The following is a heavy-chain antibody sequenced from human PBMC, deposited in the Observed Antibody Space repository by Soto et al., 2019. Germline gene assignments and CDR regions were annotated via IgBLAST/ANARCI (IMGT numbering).Heavy chain of an antibody. D-gene: IGHD1-26*01. CDR3: AKDGSHNFDY. Sequence: ESGGGVVQPGRSLGLSCAASGFTFSHYAMHWVRQAPGKGLEWVALMSYDGSNEYYADSVKGRFTISRDNSKNTLYLQMNSLRAEDTAVYYCAKDGSHNFDYWGQGTLVTVSS. V-gene: IGHV3-30*18. J-gene: IGHJ4*02. CDR2: MSYDGSNE. CDR1: GFTFSHYA.